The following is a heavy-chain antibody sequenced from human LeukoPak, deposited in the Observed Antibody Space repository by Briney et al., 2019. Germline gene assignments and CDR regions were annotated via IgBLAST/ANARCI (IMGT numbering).Heavy chain of an antibody. V-gene: IGHV1-69*13. CDR2: IIPIFGTA. D-gene: IGHD3-10*01. J-gene: IGHJ4*02. CDR3: ARASYFHGSFDY. Sequence: ASVKVSCKASGGTFSSYAISWARQAPGQGLEWMGGIIPIFGTANYAQKFQGRVTITADESTSTAYMELSSLRSEDTAVYYCARASYFHGSFDYWGQGTLVTVSS. CDR1: GGTFSSYA.